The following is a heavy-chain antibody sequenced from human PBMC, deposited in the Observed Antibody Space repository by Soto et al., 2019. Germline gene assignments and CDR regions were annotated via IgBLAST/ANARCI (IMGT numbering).Heavy chain of an antibody. J-gene: IGHJ4*02. V-gene: IGHV1-2*02. CDR2: INPNTGGT. Sequence: AASVKVSCKASGYTFTGYYMHWVRQAPGEGLEWMEWINPNTGGTGYAQNFPGRVTMTRDTSISTAYMELNRLTSDDTALYYCARDDGTTSGVDSWGQGTPVTVSS. CDR1: GYTFTGYY. CDR3: ARDDGTTSGVDS. D-gene: IGHD1-7*01.